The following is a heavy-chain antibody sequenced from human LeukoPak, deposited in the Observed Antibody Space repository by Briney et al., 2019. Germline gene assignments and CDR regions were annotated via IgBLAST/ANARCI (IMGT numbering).Heavy chain of an antibody. CDR3: ARDPYNGAYGNDYYYYMDA. J-gene: IGHJ6*03. V-gene: IGHV3-21*01. CDR2: ITSSGREI. Sequence: GGSLRLSCAASGFSFSTYNMNWVRQAPGKALEWVSSITSSGREIFYIDSVKGRSTISRDNAEKSLYLQMDSLRAEDTAVYYCARDPYNGAYGNDYYYYMDAWGKGTTVTVSS. CDR1: GFSFSTYN. D-gene: IGHD5-12*01.